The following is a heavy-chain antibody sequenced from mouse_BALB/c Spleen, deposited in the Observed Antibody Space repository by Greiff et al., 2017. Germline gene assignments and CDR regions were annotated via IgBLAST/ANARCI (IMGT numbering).Heavy chain of an antibody. CDR2: IWGDGST. D-gene: IGHD1-2*01. J-gene: IGHJ4*01. CDR3: ARVRYYGHYYAMDY. CDR1: GFSLTGYG. V-gene: IGHV2-6-7*01. Sequence: VQVVESGPGLVAPSQSLSITCTVSGFSLTGYGVNWVRQPPGKGLEWLGMIWGDGSTDYNSALKSRLSISKDNSKSQVFLKMNSLQTDDTARYYCARVRYYGHYYAMDYWGQGTSVTVSS.